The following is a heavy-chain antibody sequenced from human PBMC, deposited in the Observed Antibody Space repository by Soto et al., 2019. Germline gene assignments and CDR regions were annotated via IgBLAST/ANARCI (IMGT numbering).Heavy chain of an antibody. D-gene: IGHD3-9*01. CDR2: INHGGST. J-gene: IGHJ4*02. CDR1: GGSFSGYY. V-gene: IGHV4-34*01. CDR3: ARGLDYDILSGYDFDY. Sequence: PSETLSLTCAVYGGSFSGYYWSWIRQPPGKGLEWIGEINHGGSTKYNPSLKSRVTISVDTSKNQFSLKLSSVTAADTAVYYCARGLDYDILSGYDFDYWGQGTLVTVSS.